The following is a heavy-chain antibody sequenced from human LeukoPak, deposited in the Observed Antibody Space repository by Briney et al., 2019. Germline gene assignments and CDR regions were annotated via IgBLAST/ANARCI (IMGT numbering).Heavy chain of an antibody. D-gene: IGHD3-22*01. J-gene: IGHJ4*02. CDR1: GFTFSNYG. CDR3: ARDPGYYDSSGYPN. CDR2: IWYDGSDK. V-gene: IGHV3-33*01. Sequence: GGSLRLSCAASGFTFSNYGMHWVRQAPGKGLEWVAVIWYDGSDKYHADSVKGRFTISRDNAKNSLYLQMNSLRAEDTAVYYCARDPGYYDSSGYPNWGQGTLVTVSS.